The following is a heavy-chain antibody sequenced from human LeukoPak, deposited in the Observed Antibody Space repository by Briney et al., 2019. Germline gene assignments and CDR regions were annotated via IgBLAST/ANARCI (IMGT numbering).Heavy chain of an antibody. D-gene: IGHD5-12*01. CDR1: GGSFSGYY. Sequence: SETLSLTCAVYGGSFSGYYWSWIRQPPGKGLEWIGEINHSGSTNYNPSLKSRVTMSVDTSKNQFSLKLSSVTPADTAVYYCARAPDIVATYYFDYWGQGTLVTVSS. CDR2: INHSGST. J-gene: IGHJ4*02. V-gene: IGHV4-34*01. CDR3: ARAPDIVATYYFDY.